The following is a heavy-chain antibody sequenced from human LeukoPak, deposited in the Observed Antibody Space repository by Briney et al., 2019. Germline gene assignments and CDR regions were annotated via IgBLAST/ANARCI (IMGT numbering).Heavy chain of an antibody. CDR1: GFTFSSYW. CDR2: IKQDGSEK. Sequence: GGSLRLACAAYGFTFSSYWMSWVRQAPGKGLEWVANIKQDGSEKYYVDSVKGRFTISRDNARNSLYLQMNSLRAEDTAVYYCAREKEYYHDSSGYSFDYWGQGTLVTVSS. J-gene: IGHJ4*02. CDR3: AREKEYYHDSSGYSFDY. D-gene: IGHD3-22*01. V-gene: IGHV3-7*01.